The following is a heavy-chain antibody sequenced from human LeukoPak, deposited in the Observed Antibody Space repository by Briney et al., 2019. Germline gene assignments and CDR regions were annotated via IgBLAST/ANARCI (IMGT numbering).Heavy chain of an antibody. D-gene: IGHD3-10*01. Sequence: GSLRLSCAASGFTFSSYSMNWVRQAPGKGLEWVSSISSSSYIYYADSVKGRFTISRDNAKNSLYLQMNSLRAEDTAVYYCARPMEGYSGSGSWYFDYWGQGSLVTVSS. CDR2: ISSSSYI. CDR1: GFTFSSYS. J-gene: IGHJ4*02. CDR3: ARPMEGYSGSGSWYFDY. V-gene: IGHV3-21*01.